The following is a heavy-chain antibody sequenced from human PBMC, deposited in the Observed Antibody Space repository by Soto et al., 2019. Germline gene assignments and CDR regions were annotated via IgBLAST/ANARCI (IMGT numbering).Heavy chain of an antibody. CDR1: GGSISSSSYY. D-gene: IGHD6-19*01. CDR3: AGRSGWNDACDI. V-gene: IGHV4-39*01. J-gene: IGHJ3*02. CDR2: IYYSGST. Sequence: QLQLQESGPGLVKPSETLSLTCTVSGGSISSSSYYWGWIRHPPGKGLEWIGSIYYSGSTYYNPSLMSRVTISVDTYKNQFYLKLSYVTAADTAVYYCAGRSGWNDACDIWGQGTMVTVSS.